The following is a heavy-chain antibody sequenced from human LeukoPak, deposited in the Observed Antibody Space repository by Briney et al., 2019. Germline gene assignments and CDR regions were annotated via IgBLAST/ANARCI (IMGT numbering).Heavy chain of an antibody. CDR2: IHYRGST. D-gene: IGHD3-22*01. CDR1: GGSISSNY. J-gene: IGHJ4*02. CDR3: AREVGGWLNA. V-gene: IGHV4-59*01. Sequence: SETVSLTCTVSGGSISSNYWSWIRQPPGKGLEWIGYIHYRGSTNYNPSLKSRVTISVDTSKNQFSLRLSSVTAADTAVYYCAREVGGWLNAWARGTVLTVSS.